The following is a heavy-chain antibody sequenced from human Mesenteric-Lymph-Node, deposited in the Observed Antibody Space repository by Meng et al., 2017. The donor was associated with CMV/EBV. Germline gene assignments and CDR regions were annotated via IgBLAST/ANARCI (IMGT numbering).Heavy chain of an antibody. V-gene: IGHV4-39*01. J-gene: IGHJ4*02. D-gene: IGHD2-21*01. CDR3: ARRGDSLIFDY. CDR2: IYYSGST. CDR1: GGSITSFTYY. Sequence: CSVSGGSITSFTYYWGWIRQPPGKDLEWIGSIYYSGSTYYNPSLKSRVTISVDTSKNQFSLELTSVTAADTAVYYCARRGDSLIFDYWGQGTLVTVSS.